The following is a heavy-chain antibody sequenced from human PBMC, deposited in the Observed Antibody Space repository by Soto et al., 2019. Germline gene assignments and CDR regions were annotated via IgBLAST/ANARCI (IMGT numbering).Heavy chain of an antibody. Sequence: PGETLRISWNIYGYSFTTYCIAWLRQIPWKGLEWMRSIHPGESDTRYSPCFQGQVTISADRSITTAYLQWSSRKASDTAMYYCARHEATYYNFYGMDVWGQGTTVTVS. CDR3: ARHEATYYNFYGMDV. V-gene: IGHV5-51*01. J-gene: IGHJ6*02. CDR1: GYSFTTYC. CDR2: IHPGESDT.